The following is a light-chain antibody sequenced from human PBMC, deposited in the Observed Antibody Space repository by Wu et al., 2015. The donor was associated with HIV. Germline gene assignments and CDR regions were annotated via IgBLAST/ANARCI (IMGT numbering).Light chain of an antibody. CDR3: QQYNDWPPWT. J-gene: IGKJ1*01. Sequence: EIVMTQSQVTLSVSPGERATLSCRASQSVSNNLAWYQQKPGQAPRLLIYGASTRATGVPARFSGSGSGTEFTLTISSMQSEDFAVYFCQQYNDWPPWTFGQGPRWKSN. V-gene: IGKV3-15*01. CDR1: QSVSNN. CDR2: GAS.